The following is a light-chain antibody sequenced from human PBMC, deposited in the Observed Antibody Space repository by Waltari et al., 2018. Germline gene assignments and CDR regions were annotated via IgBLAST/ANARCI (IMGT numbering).Light chain of an antibody. V-gene: IGLV4-69*02. J-gene: IGLJ2*01. CDR1: SGHSSYA. CDR2: VRSDGSH. Sequence: QLVVTQSPSASASLGASVNLTCTLSSGHSSYAISWHQQQSEKAPRYWMKVRSDGSHTKGDGIPDRFSGSSSGSERYLTISSLQPEDEADYYCQTWGTGFVVFGGGTKLTVL. CDR3: QTWGTGFVV.